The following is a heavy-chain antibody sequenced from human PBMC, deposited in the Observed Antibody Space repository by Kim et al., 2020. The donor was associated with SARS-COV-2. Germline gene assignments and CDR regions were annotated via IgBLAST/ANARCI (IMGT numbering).Heavy chain of an antibody. V-gene: IGHV3-23*01. CDR2: ISGSGGST. CDR1: GFTFSSYA. Sequence: GGSLRLSCAASGFTFSSYAMSWVRQAPGKGLEWVSAISGSGGSTYYADSVKGRFTISRDNSKNTLYLQMNSLRAEDTAVYYCAKDTYYYDSSGLDAFDIWGQGTPVTVSS. D-gene: IGHD3-22*01. CDR3: AKDTYYYDSSGLDAFDI. J-gene: IGHJ3*02.